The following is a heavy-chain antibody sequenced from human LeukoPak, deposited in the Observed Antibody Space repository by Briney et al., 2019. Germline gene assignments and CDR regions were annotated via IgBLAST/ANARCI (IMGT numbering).Heavy chain of an antibody. V-gene: IGHV1-18*01. CDR3: ARDVVVVPAAIAGATTNFDY. D-gene: IGHD2-2*01. Sequence: EASVKVSCKASGDTFTSYGISWVRQAPGQGLEWKVWISAYNGNTNYAQKLQGRVTMTTDTSTSTAYIELRSLRSDDAAVYYCARDVVVVPAAIAGATTNFDYWGQGTLVTVSS. CDR2: ISAYNGNT. J-gene: IGHJ4*02. CDR1: GDTFTSYG.